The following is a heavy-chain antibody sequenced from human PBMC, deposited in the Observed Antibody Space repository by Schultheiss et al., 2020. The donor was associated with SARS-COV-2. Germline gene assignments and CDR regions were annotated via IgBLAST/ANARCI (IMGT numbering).Heavy chain of an antibody. J-gene: IGHJ6*02. CDR3: AGGGGYNSNAYYYYGMDY. CDR1: GGSISSGDYY. Sequence: SETLSLTCTVSGGSISSGDYYWSWIRQHTGKGLEWIGYIYYSGSTNYNPSLKSRVTISVDTSKNQFSLKLSSVTAADTAVYYCAGGGGYNSNAYYYYGMDYWCQGTTVTVAS. CDR2: IYYSGST. D-gene: IGHD3-22*01. V-gene: IGHV4-61*08.